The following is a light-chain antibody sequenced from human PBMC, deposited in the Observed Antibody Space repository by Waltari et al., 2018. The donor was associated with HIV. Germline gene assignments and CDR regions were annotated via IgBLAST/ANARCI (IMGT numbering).Light chain of an antibody. CDR1: RSVSSN. Sequence: EIVMTQSPATLSVSPGERATLSCRASRSVSSNLAWYQQQFGQAPRLLIYDASTKATGIPARFSGSGSRTEFTLTISSLQSEDFAAYYCQQYNSWPRTFGQGTKVEIK. CDR3: QQYNSWPRT. J-gene: IGKJ1*01. V-gene: IGKV3-15*01. CDR2: DAS.